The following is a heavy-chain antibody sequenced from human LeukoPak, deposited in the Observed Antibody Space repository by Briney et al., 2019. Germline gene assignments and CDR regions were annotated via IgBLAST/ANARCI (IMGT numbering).Heavy chain of an antibody. CDR3: AKRMGPSIAATGLDY. J-gene: IGHJ4*02. CDR2: ISYDGSNK. Sequence: PGGSLRLSCAASGFTFSTYGMNWVRQAPGKGREWVAVISYDGSNKYYADSVKGRFTSSRDNSKNTLYLQMNSLRVEDTAIYYCAKRMGPSIAATGLDYWGQGTLVTVSS. D-gene: IGHD6-13*01. V-gene: IGHV3-30*18. CDR1: GFTFSTYG.